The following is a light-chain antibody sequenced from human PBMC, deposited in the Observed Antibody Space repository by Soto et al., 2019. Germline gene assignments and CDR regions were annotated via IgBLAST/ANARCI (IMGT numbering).Light chain of an antibody. V-gene: IGKV1-9*01. CDR2: AAS. CDR1: QGIATY. Sequence: IQLTQSPSSLSASVGDRVTMTCRASQGIATYLAWYLQKPGKAPKLLIYAASTLHSGVPSRFSGSGSGTDFTLTISNLQPEDFDTYYCQQINSYPLSLAGGTKVDIK. J-gene: IGKJ4*01. CDR3: QQINSYPLS.